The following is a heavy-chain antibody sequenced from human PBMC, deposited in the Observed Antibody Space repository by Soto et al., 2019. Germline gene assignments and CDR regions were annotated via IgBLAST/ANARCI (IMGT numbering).Heavy chain of an antibody. CDR1: GGSISSYY. CDR3: ARYGSSTSNDAFDI. CDR2: IYYSGST. D-gene: IGHD2-2*01. J-gene: IGHJ3*02. V-gene: IGHV4-59*08. Sequence: PSETLSLTCTASGGSISSYYLSWIRQPPGKGLEWIGYIYYSGSTNYNPSLKSRVTISVDTSKNQFSLKLSSVTAADTAVYYCARYGSSTSNDAFDIWGQGTMVTVSS.